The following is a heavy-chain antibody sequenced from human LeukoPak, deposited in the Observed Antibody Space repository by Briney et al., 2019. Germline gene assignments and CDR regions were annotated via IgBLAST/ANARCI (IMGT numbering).Heavy chain of an antibody. J-gene: IGHJ6*03. CDR2: ISYDGSNK. V-gene: IGHV3-30*04. CDR1: GFTFSSYA. CDR3: ATWGPGGIAARPRREYYYYYYMDV. Sequence: HPGGSLRLSCAASGFTFSSYAMHWVRQAPGKGLEWVAVISYDGSNKYYADSVKGRFTISRDNSKKTLYLQMNSLRAEDTAVYYCATWGPGGIAARPRREYYYYYYMDVWGKGTTVTVSS. D-gene: IGHD6-6*01.